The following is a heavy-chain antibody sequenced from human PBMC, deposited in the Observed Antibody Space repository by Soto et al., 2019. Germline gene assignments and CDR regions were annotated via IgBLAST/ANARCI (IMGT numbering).Heavy chain of an antibody. CDR3: ARTPQWNKGRNYYYYYGMDV. Sequence: GASVKVSCKASGGTFSSYAISWVRQAPGQGLEWMGGIIPIFGTANYAQKFQGRVTITADESTSTAYMELSSLRSEDTAVYYCARTPQWNKGRNYYYYYGMDVWGQGTTVTVSS. CDR2: IIPIFGTA. D-gene: IGHD1-1*01. J-gene: IGHJ6*02. V-gene: IGHV1-69*13. CDR1: GGTFSSYA.